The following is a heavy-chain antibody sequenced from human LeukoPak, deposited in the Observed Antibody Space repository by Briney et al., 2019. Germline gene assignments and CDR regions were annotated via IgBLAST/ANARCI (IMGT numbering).Heavy chain of an antibody. CDR2: IIPIFGTA. CDR1: GGTFSSYA. D-gene: IGHD4-17*01. V-gene: IGHV1-69*05. Sequence: ASVKVSCKASGGTFSSYAISWVRQAPGQGLEWMGGIIPIFGTANYAQKFQGRVTMTTDTSTSTAYMELRSLRSDDTAVYYCARDTRGVTTPHDIWGQGTMVTVSS. CDR3: ARDTRGVTTPHDI. J-gene: IGHJ3*02.